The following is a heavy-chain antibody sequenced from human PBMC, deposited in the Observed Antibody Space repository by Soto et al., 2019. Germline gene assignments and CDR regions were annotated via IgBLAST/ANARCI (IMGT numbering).Heavy chain of an antibody. CDR3: AVDLKGWGAFDH. J-gene: IGHJ4*02. CDR2: ISPYTENK. Sequence: QVQLVQSGAEVKKPGASVKVSCKASGYTFTTYGLSWVRQAPGQGLEWMGWISPYTENKNNAQNLRGRVTMTTGPSTSTAYLELRALTSDDTAVYYCAVDLKGWGAFDHWGQGTLVTVSS. CDR1: GYTFTTYG. V-gene: IGHV1-18*01. D-gene: IGHD1-26*01.